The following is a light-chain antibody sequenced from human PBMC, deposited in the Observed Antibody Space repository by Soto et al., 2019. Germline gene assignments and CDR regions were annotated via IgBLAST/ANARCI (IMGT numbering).Light chain of an antibody. CDR2: GAS. J-gene: IGKJ3*01. Sequence: EIVMTQSPATLSVSPGERATLSCRASQNVGSNLAWYQQKPGQAPRLLIYGASTRATGIPARFSGSGSGTEFTLTISSLHSEDFAVYYCQEYNYWPPFTFGPGTKVDIK. CDR1: QNVGSN. CDR3: QEYNYWPPFT. V-gene: IGKV3-15*01.